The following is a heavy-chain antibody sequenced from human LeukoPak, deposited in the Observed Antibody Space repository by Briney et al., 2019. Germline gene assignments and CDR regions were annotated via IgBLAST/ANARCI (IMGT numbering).Heavy chain of an antibody. J-gene: IGHJ4*02. CDR3: ARWGSSSWQYYFDY. CDR1: GYTFTGYY. V-gene: IGHV1-2*04. D-gene: IGHD6-13*01. Sequence: ASVKVSCKASGYTFTGYYMHWVRQAPGQGLEWMGWINPNSGGTNYAQKFQGWVTMTRDTSISTAYMELSRLRSDDTAVYYCARWGSSSWQYYFDYWGQGTLVTVSS. CDR2: INPNSGGT.